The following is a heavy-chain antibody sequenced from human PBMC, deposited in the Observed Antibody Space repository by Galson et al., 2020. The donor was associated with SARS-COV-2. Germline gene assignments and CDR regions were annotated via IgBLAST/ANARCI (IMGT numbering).Heavy chain of an antibody. J-gene: IGHJ1*01. CDR1: GFTISDYF. V-gene: IGHV3-11*04. D-gene: IGHD2-15*01. Sequence: NSGGSLRLSCAASGFTISDYFMSWVRQPPGKGLEWVSYISSSGSSINYADSLKGRFTISRDNAKNSLNLQMNSLGVEDTAVYYCARVGDCSGGICYGAEYFQHWGQGTLVTVSS. CDR3: ARVGDCSGGICYGAEYFQH. CDR2: ISSSGSSI.